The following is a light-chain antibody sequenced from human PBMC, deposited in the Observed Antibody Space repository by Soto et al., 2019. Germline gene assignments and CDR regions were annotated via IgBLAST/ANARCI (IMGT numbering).Light chain of an antibody. CDR1: SSDDGGYNY. J-gene: IGLJ1*01. V-gene: IGLV2-14*01. CDR3: NSYTTSNTRQIV. Sequence: QSALTQPASVSGSPGQSITISCTGTSSDDGGYNYVSWYQQHPGKAPKFMIYDVSNRPSGVSTRFSGSKSGNTASLTISGLQAEDEAAYHCNSYTTSNTRQIVFGTGTKVTVL. CDR2: DVS.